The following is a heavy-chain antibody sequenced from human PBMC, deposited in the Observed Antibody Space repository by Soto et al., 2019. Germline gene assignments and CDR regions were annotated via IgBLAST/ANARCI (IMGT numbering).Heavy chain of an antibody. CDR2: INRSGST. CDR1: GGSFSDYF. Sequence: TSETLSLTCAVYGGSFSDYFWTWIRQPPGKGLEWIGEINRSGSTNFNPSLKSRVAISADTSRNQFSLRVTSVTAADTAVYYCAGREFASSSFHYYYYAVDVWGQGTTVTVSS. J-gene: IGHJ6*02. V-gene: IGHV4-34*01. D-gene: IGHD6-6*01. CDR3: AGREFASSSFHYYYYAVDV.